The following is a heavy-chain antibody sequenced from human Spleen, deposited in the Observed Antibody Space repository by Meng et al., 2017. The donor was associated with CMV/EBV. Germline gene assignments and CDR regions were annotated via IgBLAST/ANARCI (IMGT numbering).Heavy chain of an antibody. D-gene: IGHD2-2*01. CDR2: ISYSGTT. CDR1: RGSISRGRDH. V-gene: IGHV4-31*03. CDR3: AKVGPGWRSSTLVFDP. Sequence: SETLSLTCTVSRGSISRGRDHWSWIRQHPGKGLEWIGYISYSGTTYYNPSLKSRISISVDTSKTQFSLQLSSATAADTAVYYCAKVGPGWRSSTLVFDPWGQGILVTVSS. J-gene: IGHJ5*02.